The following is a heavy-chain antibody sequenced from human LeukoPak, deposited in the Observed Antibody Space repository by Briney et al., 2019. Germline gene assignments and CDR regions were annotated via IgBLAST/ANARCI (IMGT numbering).Heavy chain of an antibody. D-gene: IGHD3-3*01. CDR1: GGSISSSSYY. CDR3: ARGVEYDFWSGYYSGMYYFDY. V-gene: IGHV4-39*01. CDR2: IYYSGST. J-gene: IGHJ4*02. Sequence: SETLSLTCTVSGGSISSSSYYWGWIRQPPGKGLEWIGSIYYSGSTYYNPSLKSRVTISVDTSKNQFSLKLSSVTAADTAVYYCARGVEYDFWSGYYSGMYYFDYWGQGTLVTVSS.